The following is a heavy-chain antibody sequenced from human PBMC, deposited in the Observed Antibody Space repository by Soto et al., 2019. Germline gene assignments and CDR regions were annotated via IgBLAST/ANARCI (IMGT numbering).Heavy chain of an antibody. CDR2: IYYTGST. Sequence: PSETLSLTCTVSGGSISGSSFFWGWIRQPPGKGLEWIGSIYYTGSTYYNPSLKSRVTISVDTSKIQFSLRLNSVTAADTAVYYCARGADSGPGGMDVWGQGTTVTVSS. CDR1: GGSISGSSFF. J-gene: IGHJ6*02. V-gene: IGHV4-39*01. CDR3: ARGADSGPGGMDV.